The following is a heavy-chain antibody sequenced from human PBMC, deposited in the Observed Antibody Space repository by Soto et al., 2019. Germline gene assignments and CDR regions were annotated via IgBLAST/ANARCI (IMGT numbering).Heavy chain of an antibody. CDR2: MNPNSGNT. D-gene: IGHD1-20*01. CDR3: ARAGYNWNYYYYYCMGV. CDR1: GYTFTSYD. Sequence: QVQLVQSGAEVKKPGASVKVSCKASGYTFTSYDINWVRQATGQGLEWMGWMNPNSGNTGYAQKFQGRVTMTRNTARSTAYMELSSVRSEDTAVYYRARAGYNWNYYYYYCMGVWGQGTTVTVSS. V-gene: IGHV1-8*01. J-gene: IGHJ6*02.